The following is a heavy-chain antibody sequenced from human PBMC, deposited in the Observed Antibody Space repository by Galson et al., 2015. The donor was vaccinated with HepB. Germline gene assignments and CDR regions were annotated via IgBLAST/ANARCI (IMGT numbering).Heavy chain of an antibody. D-gene: IGHD6-19*01. V-gene: IGHV3-21*01. CDR3: ARDWGKAVAGSWWLDP. Sequence: SLRLSCAASRFTFSNYNMNWFRQPPGKGLEWVASISSNSDYIYYADSAKGRFTISRDNAKNSLNLQMNGLRAEDTAIYYCARDWGKAVAGSWWLDPWGQGTLVTVSS. CDR1: RFTFSNYN. CDR2: ISSNSDYI. J-gene: IGHJ5*02.